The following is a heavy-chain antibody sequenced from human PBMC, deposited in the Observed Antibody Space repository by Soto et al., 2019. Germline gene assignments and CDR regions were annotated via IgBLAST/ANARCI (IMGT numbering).Heavy chain of an antibody. D-gene: IGHD6-13*01. J-gene: IGHJ5*02. CDR2: IWFDGRNK. Sequence: QVQLVESGGGVVHPGRSLRLSCEASGITISTYGMHWVRQAPGKGLEWVAVIWFDGRNKYYADSVKGRFTISRDTSKNTLYLQMNSLRVEDTAVYYCAGAAAEWWFDPWGQGTLVTVSS. CDR1: GITISTYG. V-gene: IGHV3-33*01. CDR3: AGAAAEWWFDP.